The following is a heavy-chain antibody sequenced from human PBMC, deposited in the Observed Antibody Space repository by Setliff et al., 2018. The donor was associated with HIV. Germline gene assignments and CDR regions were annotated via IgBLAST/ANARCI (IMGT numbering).Heavy chain of an antibody. V-gene: IGHV1-69*13. D-gene: IGHD5-12*01. Sequence: SVKVSCKASGGTFSHYAINWVRQAPGQGLEWMGGIIPIFNTANYAQKFQGRVTITADGSTSTAYMELSSLRFEDTATYYCARDQATGYEKVWFSWIDPWGQGTLVTVSS. J-gene: IGHJ5*02. CDR3: ARDQATGYEKVWFSWIDP. CDR1: GGTFSHYA. CDR2: IIPIFNTA.